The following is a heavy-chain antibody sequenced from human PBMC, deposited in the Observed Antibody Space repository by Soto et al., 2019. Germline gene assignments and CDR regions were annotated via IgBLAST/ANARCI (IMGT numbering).Heavy chain of an antibody. CDR3: ARDKPPRISYYDSSGTFDY. J-gene: IGHJ4*02. V-gene: IGHV3-33*01. CDR2: IWYDGSDK. Sequence: GGSLRLSCAASGFTFSSYGIHWVRQAPGKGLEWVAVIWYDGSDKYYADSVKGRFTISRDNSKNTLYLQMNSLRAEDTAVYYCARDKPPRISYYDSSGTFDYWGQGTLVTVSS. D-gene: IGHD3-22*01. CDR1: GFTFSSYG.